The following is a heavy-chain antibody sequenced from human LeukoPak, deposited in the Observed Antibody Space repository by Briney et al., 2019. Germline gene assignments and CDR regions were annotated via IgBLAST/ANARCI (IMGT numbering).Heavy chain of an antibody. Sequence: GASVKVSCKPSGYTFNRYYMHWVRQAPGQGLEWMGWINSNSGGTNYAQKFQGRVTMTRDTSISTAYMELSRLRSDDTAVYYCAVNIHIVVLSDYYGMDVWGQGTTVTVSS. D-gene: IGHD2-21*01. V-gene: IGHV1-2*02. CDR2: INSNSGGT. CDR3: AVNIHIVVLSDYYGMDV. J-gene: IGHJ6*02. CDR1: GYTFNRYY.